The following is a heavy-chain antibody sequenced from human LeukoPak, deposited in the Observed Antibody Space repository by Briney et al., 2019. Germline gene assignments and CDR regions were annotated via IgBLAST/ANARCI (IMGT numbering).Heavy chain of an antibody. Sequence: SETLSLTCAVSGGSITSGGYSWSWIRQPPGKGLEWIGCIYLSGSTYYNPSLKSRVTISVDRSKSQFSLKVNSVTAADTAVYYCARGDYDILTGYYSYYFDYWGQGALITVSS. D-gene: IGHD3-9*01. V-gene: IGHV4-30-2*01. CDR1: GGSITSGGYS. CDR3: ARGDYDILTGYYSYYFDY. J-gene: IGHJ4*02. CDR2: IYLSGST.